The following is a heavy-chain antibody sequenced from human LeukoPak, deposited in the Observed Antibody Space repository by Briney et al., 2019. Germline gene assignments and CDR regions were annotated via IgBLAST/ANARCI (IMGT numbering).Heavy chain of an antibody. CDR2: ISSSSSYI. D-gene: IGHD3-22*01. Sequence: PGGSLRLSCAASGFTFSIYSMNWVRQAPGKGLEWVSSISSSSSYIHYADSVKGRFTISRDNAKNSLYLQINSLRAEDTAVYYCARVSHYDSSGYSQPQYYYYYMDVWGKGTTVTVSS. CDR1: GFTFSIYS. CDR3: ARVSHYDSSGYSQPQYYYYYMDV. V-gene: IGHV3-21*01. J-gene: IGHJ6*03.